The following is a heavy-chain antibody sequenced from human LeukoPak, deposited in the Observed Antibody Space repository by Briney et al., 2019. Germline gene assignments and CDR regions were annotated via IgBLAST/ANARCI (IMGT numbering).Heavy chain of an antibody. V-gene: IGHV4-59*01. D-gene: IGHD4-11*01. Sequence: PSETLSLTCTVSGGSISSYYWSWLRQPPGKGLEWIGYIHYSGSTNHNHSLTSGGTISIDTYKKKISLRLTSVTAADTAVYYCAGYGNYWDWYFDLWGRGTLVTVSS. CDR3: AGYGNYWDWYFDL. J-gene: IGHJ2*01. CDR2: IHYSGST. CDR1: GGSISSYY.